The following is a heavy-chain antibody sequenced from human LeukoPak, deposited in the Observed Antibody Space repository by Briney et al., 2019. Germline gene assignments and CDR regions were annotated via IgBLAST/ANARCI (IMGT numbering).Heavy chain of an antibody. J-gene: IGHJ4*02. CDR1: GGSFSGYY. CDR3: ARGAMVDYDSSGYPNKDFDY. V-gene: IGHV4-34*01. Sequence: SETLSLTCAVYGGSFSGYYWSWIRQPPGKGLEWIGEINHSGSTNYNPSLKGRVTISVDTSKNQFSLKLSSVTAADTAVYYCARGAMVDYDSSGYPNKDFDYWGQGTLVTVSS. CDR2: INHSGST. D-gene: IGHD3-22*01.